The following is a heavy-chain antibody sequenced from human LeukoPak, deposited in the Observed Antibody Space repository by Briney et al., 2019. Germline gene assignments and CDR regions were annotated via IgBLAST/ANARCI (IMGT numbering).Heavy chain of an antibody. D-gene: IGHD2-21*02. Sequence: PSETLSLTCAVSGGSISSGGYSWGWIRQPPGKGLEWIGYIYHSGSTYYNPSLKSRVTISVDRSKNQFSLKLSSVTAADTAVYYCARLHCGGDCYSLNWFDPWGQGTLVTVSS. CDR2: IYHSGST. CDR3: ARLHCGGDCYSLNWFDP. CDR1: GGSISSGGYS. J-gene: IGHJ5*02. V-gene: IGHV4-30-2*01.